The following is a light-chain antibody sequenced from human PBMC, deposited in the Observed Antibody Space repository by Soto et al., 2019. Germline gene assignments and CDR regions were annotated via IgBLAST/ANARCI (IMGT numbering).Light chain of an antibody. V-gene: IGKV1-39*01. CDR1: HNINTY. CDR3: QLSDSSLT. Sequence: DIQMTQSPSSLSASVGDRFSITCRASHNINTYLNWYQQRPGKAPRLLIYAASSVQGGVPSRFSGSGSGTDFTLTISSLQPEDFATYYCQLSDSSLTFGQGTRLEI. J-gene: IGKJ5*01. CDR2: AAS.